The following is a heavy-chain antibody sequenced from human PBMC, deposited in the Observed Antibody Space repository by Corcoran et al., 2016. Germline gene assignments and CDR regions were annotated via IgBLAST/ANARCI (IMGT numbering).Heavy chain of an antibody. CDR1: GGTFSSYA. J-gene: IGHJ4*02. Sequence: QVQLVQSGAEVKKPGASVKVSCKASGGTFSSYAISWVRQAPGQGLEWMGGIIPIFGTANYAQKFQGRVTITADEYTSTSYMELSSLRCEDTAVYYCASGRIWSGYYKPYYFDYWGQGTLVTVSS. D-gene: IGHD3-3*01. V-gene: IGHV1-69*13. CDR3: ASGRIWSGYYKPYYFDY. CDR2: IIPIFGTA.